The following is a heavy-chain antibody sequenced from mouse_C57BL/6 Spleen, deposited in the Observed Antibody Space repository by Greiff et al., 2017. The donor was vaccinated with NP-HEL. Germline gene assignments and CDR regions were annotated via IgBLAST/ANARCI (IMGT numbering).Heavy chain of an antibody. J-gene: IGHJ4*01. D-gene: IGHD2-3*01. Sequence: EVKLMESGGGLVKPGGSLKLSCAASGFTFSDYGMHWVRQAPEKGLEWVAYISSGSSTIYYADTVKGRFTISRDNAKNTLFLQMTSLRSEDTAMYYCARRNFYDGYFAYAMDYWGQGTSVTVSS. CDR1: GFTFSDYG. CDR2: ISSGSSTI. V-gene: IGHV5-17*01. CDR3: ARRNFYDGYFAYAMDY.